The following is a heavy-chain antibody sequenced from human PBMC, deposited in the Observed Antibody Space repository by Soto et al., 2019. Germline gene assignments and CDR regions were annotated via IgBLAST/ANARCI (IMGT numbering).Heavy chain of an antibody. V-gene: IGHV1-2*02. CDR3: ARGGTTSLDY. CDR2: INPNSGGP. D-gene: IGHD1-1*01. Sequence: GASVKVSCKTSGYTFPDYYMHWVRHAPGQGLEWVVWINPNSGGPISAQKFQGRVTMTRDTSISTAYLELSRLRSDDTAVYYCARGGTTSLDYWGQGTQVTVSS. CDR1: GYTFPDYY. J-gene: IGHJ4*02.